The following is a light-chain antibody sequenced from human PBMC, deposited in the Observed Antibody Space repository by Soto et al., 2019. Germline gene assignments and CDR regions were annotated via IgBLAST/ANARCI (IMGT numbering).Light chain of an antibody. CDR1: SSNIGSNH. CDR2: RNY. J-gene: IGLJ3*02. Sequence: QLVLTQPPSASETPGQRVTISCSGSSSNIGSNHVYWYQHLPGTAPKLLIYRNYLRPSGVPDRFSASKSATSASLAIGGLRSDDEADYYCGAWDDSLSGWVFGGGTKLTVL. CDR3: GAWDDSLSGWV. V-gene: IGLV1-47*01.